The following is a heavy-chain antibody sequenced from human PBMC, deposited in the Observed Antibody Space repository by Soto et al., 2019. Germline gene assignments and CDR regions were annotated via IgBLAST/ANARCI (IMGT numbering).Heavy chain of an antibody. J-gene: IGHJ4*02. CDR2: IYPGDSDT. CDR3: AKRYSSGCSCYLDC. CDR1: GCSLTHYW. Sequence: GASLKISGKGCGCSLTHYWFGWVHQMPGKGLEWMGIIYPGDSDTRYSPSFQGQVTISADKSISTAYLQWSSLKASDTAMYYCAKRYSSGCSCYLDCWGKGTLVTVSS. V-gene: IGHV5-51*07. D-gene: IGHD2-15*01.